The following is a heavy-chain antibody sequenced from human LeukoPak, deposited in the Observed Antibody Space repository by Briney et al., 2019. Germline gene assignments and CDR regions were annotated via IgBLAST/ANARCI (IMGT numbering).Heavy chain of an antibody. Sequence: GGSLRLSCAASGNYWMHWVRQVPGKGLVCVSHINSDGSWTSYADSVKGRFTISKDNAKNTVYLQMNSLRAEDTAVYYCVSFYETYWGRGTLVTVSS. CDR3: VSFYETY. CDR2: INSDGSWT. CDR1: GNYW. D-gene: IGHD2/OR15-2a*01. V-gene: IGHV3-74*01. J-gene: IGHJ4*02.